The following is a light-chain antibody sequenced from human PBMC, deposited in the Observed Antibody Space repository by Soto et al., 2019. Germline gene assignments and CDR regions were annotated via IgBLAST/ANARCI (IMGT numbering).Light chain of an antibody. CDR2: EVS. Sequence: QSVLTQPASVSGSPGQSITISCTGTSSDIGSNNYVSWYQQHPGKAPKVMIYEVSNRPSGVSNRFSGSESGNTASLTISGLQAEDEADYYCSSYAVNSVTLYVFGTGTKVTVL. V-gene: IGLV2-14*01. CDR3: SSYAVNSVTLYV. J-gene: IGLJ1*01. CDR1: SSDIGSNNY.